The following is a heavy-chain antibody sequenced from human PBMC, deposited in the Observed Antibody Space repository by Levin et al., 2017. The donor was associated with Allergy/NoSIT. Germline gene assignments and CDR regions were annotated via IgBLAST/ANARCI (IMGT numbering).Heavy chain of an antibody. Sequence: PAASVKFSCQASGYTFTSFGISWVRQAPGQGLEWMGWISAYNGDTKYAKKFQGRVTMTTDTSTSTAYMELRSLRSDDTAVYYCARGSGAMARSPFDYWGQGTLVTVSS. J-gene: IGHJ4*02. D-gene: IGHD5-18*01. CDR2: ISAYNGDT. V-gene: IGHV1-18*01. CDR1: GYTFTSFG. CDR3: ARGSGAMARSPFDY.